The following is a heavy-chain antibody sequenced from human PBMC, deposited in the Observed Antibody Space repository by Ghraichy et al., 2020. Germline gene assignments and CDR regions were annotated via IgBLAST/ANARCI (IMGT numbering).Heavy chain of an antibody. D-gene: IGHD6-19*01. CDR3: ARGVPLYYSSVTPRHLTPFFDY. CDR2: IYTSGST. J-gene: IGHJ4*02. CDR1: GGSISSYY. V-gene: IGHV4-4*09. Sequence: SETLSLTCTVSGGSISSYYWSWIRQPPGKGLEWIGYIYTSGSTNYNPSLKSRVTISVDTSKNQFSLKLSSVTAADTAVYYCARGVPLYYSSVTPRHLTPFFDYWGQGTLVTVSS.